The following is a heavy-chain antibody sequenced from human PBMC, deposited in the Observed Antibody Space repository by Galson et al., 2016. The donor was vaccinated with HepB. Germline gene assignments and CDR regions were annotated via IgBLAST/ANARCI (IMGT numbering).Heavy chain of an antibody. D-gene: IGHD3-10*01. Sequence: SETLSLTCTVSGGSISSSAYFWGWIRQPPGKGLEWIGLMYYTGSTHYNPSLKSRVTMSVDASKSQFSLKLSSVTAADTAVYYCARKYPRDLRITIVRGSRGAFDIWGQGTMVTVSS. J-gene: IGHJ3*02. CDR3: ARKYPRDLRITIVRGSRGAFDI. CDR2: MYYTGST. V-gene: IGHV4-39*07. CDR1: GGSISSSAYF.